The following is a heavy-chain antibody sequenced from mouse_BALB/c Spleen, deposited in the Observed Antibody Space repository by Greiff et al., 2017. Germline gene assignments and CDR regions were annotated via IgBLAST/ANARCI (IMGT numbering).Heavy chain of an antibody. D-gene: IGHD1-1*01. CDR2: INPSNGGT. J-gene: IGHJ2*01. CDR1: GYTFTSYY. V-gene: IGHV1S81*02. CDR3: TRSDYYGYFDY. Sequence: QVQLQQSGAELVKPGASVKLSCKASGYTFTSYYMYWVKQRPGQGLEWIGEINPSNGGTNFNEKFKSKATLTVDKSSSTAYMQLSSLTSEDSAVYYCTRSDYYGYFDYWGQGTTLTVAS.